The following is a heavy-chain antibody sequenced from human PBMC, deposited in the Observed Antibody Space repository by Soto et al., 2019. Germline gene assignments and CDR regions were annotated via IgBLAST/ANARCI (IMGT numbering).Heavy chain of an antibody. J-gene: IGHJ4*02. CDR1: GFTFSMYW. V-gene: IGHV3-74*01. Sequence: LRLSCTASGFTFSMYWMHWVRQVPGKGPEWVSRISDDGSRADYADSVKGRFTISRDNAKNTLYLEMHVLRADDTAVYYCTRGPRPSSVGTGAFWGQGTPVTVSS. D-gene: IGHD3-10*01. CDR3: TRGPRPSSVGTGAF. CDR2: ISDDGSRA.